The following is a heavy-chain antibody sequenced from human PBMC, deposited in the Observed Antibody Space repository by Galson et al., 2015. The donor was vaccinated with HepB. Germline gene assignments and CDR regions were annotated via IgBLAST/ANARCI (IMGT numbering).Heavy chain of an antibody. CDR2: INPNDGGT. Sequence: SVKVSCKASGYTFTTYYIHWVRQAPGRGLEWMGIINPNDGGTIYAQKFQGRAVVTRDTSTSTSYMDLSRLTSEDTAVYYCARGFCSGGSCYTFDSWGQGTVVTVSS. CDR3: ARGFCSGGSCYTFDS. V-gene: IGHV1-46*01. D-gene: IGHD2-15*01. J-gene: IGHJ4*02. CDR1: GYTFTTYY.